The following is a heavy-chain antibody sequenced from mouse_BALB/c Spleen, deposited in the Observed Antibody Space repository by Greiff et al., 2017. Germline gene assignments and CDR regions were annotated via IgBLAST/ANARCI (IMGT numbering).Heavy chain of an antibody. CDR2: IWSGGST. D-gene: IGHD1-3*01. CDR1: GFSLTSYG. Sequence: VQRVESGPGLVQPSQSLSITCTVSGFSLTSYGVHWVRQSPGKGLEWLGVIWSGGSTDYNAAFISRLSISKDNSKSQVFFKMNSLQANDTAIYYCATSQWTDAMDYWGQGTSVTVSS. CDR3: ATSQWTDAMDY. J-gene: IGHJ4*01. V-gene: IGHV2-2*02.